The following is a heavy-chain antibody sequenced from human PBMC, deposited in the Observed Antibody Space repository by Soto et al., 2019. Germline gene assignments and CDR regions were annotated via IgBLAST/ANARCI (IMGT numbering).Heavy chain of an antibody. V-gene: IGHV1-18*01. CDR1: GYTFFTYD. CDR2: ISTYSGDT. CDR3: ARHHGPTTSENWFDP. J-gene: IGHJ5*02. Sequence: QVHLVQSGVEVKTPGASVKVSCQASGYTFFTYDVSWVRRAPGQGLEWMGWISTYSGDTKYAQKFQGRVTMTTDTSTSTAYLELRSLRSDYTAVYYCARHHGPTTSENWFDPWGQGTLVTVSS. D-gene: IGHD5-12*01.